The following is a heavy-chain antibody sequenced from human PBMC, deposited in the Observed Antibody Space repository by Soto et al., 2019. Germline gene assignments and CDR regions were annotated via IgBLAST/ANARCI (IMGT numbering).Heavy chain of an antibody. CDR1: VDSSSISSYY. J-gene: IGHJ4*02. Sequence: SWTXSLTCTFAVDSSSISSYYLCWIRQPPGKGLEWIGSIYYSGRTYYNPYLKSRVTISLDTSKNQFSLKLRSVTAADTAVYYCANPRRDGYNRRHLEYCGQRPLV. V-gene: IGHV4-39*01. CDR3: ANPRRDGYNRRHLEY. D-gene: IGHD5-12*01. CDR2: IYYSGRT.